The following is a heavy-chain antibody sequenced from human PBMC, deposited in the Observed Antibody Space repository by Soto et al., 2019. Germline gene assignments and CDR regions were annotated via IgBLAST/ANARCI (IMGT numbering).Heavy chain of an antibody. CDR2: IYHSGST. CDR3: ARENHCTNGVCYQYYFDY. CDR1: GGSISSSNW. D-gene: IGHD2-8*01. Sequence: SETLSLTCAVSGGSISSSNWWSWVRQPPGKGLEWIGEIYHSGSTNYNPSLKSRVTISVDKSKNQFSLKLSSVTAADTAVYYCARENHCTNGVCYQYYFDYWGRGTLVTVSS. J-gene: IGHJ4*02. V-gene: IGHV4-4*02.